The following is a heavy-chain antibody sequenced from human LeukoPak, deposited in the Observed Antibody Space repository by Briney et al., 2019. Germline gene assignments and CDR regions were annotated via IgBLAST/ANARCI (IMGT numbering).Heavy chain of an antibody. D-gene: IGHD3-10*01. CDR1: VYTFTFYY. Sequence: ASVTVSFTASVYTFTFYYMHWVRQAPGQGLEWMGWINPNSGGTNYAQKFQGRVTMARDTSISTAYMELSRLRSDDTAVYYCARDRDYGSGIFDYWGQGTLVTVSS. CDR2: INPNSGGT. J-gene: IGHJ4*02. V-gene: IGHV1-2*02. CDR3: ARDRDYGSGIFDY.